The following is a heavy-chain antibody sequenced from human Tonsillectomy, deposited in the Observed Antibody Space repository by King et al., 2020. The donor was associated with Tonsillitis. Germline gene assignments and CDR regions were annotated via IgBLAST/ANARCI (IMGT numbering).Heavy chain of an antibody. J-gene: IGHJ4*02. V-gene: IGHV3-30*04. CDR2: MSFDGGNK. CDR1: GFIFSSYA. Sequence: LVESGGGVVQPGRSLRLSCAASGFIFSSYAMHWVRQAPGKRLEWVAAMSFDGGNKFYADSVKGRFTISRDNSKNTLYLQMNSLRVEDTAVYYCARSIAAADPADFWGQGTLVTVSS. CDR3: ARSIAAADPADF. D-gene: IGHD6-13*01.